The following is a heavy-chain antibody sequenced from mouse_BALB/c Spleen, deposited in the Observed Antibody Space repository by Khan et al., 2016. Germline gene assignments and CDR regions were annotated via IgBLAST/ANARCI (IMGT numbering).Heavy chain of an antibody. CDR3: TRPFAY. J-gene: IGHJ3*01. Sequence: EVKLEESGGGLVQPGGSMKLSCVASGFTFSNYWMNWVRQFPEKGLEWIAEIRLQSNNYATHYAESVKGRFTISRDDSKSSVYLQMNNLRPEDTGIYYCTRPFAYWGQVTLVTVSA. CDR2: IRLQSNNYAT. V-gene: IGHV6-6*02. CDR1: GFTFSNYW.